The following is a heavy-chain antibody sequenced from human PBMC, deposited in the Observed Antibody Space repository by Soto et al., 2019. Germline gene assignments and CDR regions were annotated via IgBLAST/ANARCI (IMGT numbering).Heavy chain of an antibody. CDR3: ARDNPSYYDFWSGYRDDAFDI. Sequence: ASVKVSCKASGYTFTSYGISWVRQAPGQGLEWMGWISAYNGNTNYAQKLQGRVTMTTDTSTSTAYMELRSLRSDDTAVYYCARDNPSYYDFWSGYRDDAFDIWGQGTMVTVSS. D-gene: IGHD3-3*01. J-gene: IGHJ3*02. V-gene: IGHV1-18*01. CDR2: ISAYNGNT. CDR1: GYTFTSYG.